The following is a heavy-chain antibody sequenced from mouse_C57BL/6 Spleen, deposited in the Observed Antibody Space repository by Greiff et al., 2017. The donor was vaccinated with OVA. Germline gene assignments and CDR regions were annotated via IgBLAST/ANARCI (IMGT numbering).Heavy chain of an antibody. V-gene: IGHV1-55*01. CDR1: GYTFTSYW. CDR3: ARGITTVVADWYFDV. J-gene: IGHJ1*03. Sequence: QVQLKQPGAELVKPGASVKMSCKASGYTFTSYWITWVKQRPGQGLEWIGDIYPGSGSTNYNEKFKSKATLTEDTSSSTAYMQLSSLTSEDSAVYYCARGITTVVADWYFDVWGTGTTVTVSS. D-gene: IGHD1-1*01. CDR2: IYPGSGST.